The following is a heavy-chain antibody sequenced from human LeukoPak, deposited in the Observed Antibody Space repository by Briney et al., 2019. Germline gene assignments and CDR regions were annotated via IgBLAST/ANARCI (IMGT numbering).Heavy chain of an antibody. CDR2: IWYDGSDK. D-gene: IGHD5-18*01. Sequence: RGSLRLSCAASGFTFSGYGMHWVRQAPGKGLEWVAVIWYDGSDKYYADSVKGRFTISGDNSKNTLYLQMNSLRAEDTAVYYCASGYPAYFDYWGQGTLVTVSS. CDR3: ASGYPAYFDY. J-gene: IGHJ4*02. V-gene: IGHV3-33*01. CDR1: GFTFSGYG.